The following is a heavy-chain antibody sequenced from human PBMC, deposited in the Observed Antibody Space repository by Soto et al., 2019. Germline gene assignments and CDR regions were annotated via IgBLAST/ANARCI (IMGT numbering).Heavy chain of an antibody. CDR2: MNPNSGNT. CDR3: ARDPVTMIVVVSAFDI. V-gene: IGHV1-8*01. D-gene: IGHD3-22*01. J-gene: IGHJ3*02. CDR1: GYTFTSYD. Sequence: GASVKVSCKASGYTFTSYDINWVRQATGQGLEWMGWMNPNSGNTGYAQKFQGRVTMTRNTSISTAYMELSSLRSEDTAVYYCARDPVTMIVVVSAFDIWGQGTMVTVSS.